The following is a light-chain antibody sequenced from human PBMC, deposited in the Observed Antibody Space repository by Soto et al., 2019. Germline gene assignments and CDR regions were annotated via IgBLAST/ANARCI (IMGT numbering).Light chain of an antibody. Sequence: EIVWAKSPATLSVTPGERITLSCRATQTIGQKLAWYLPRPGQAPSLLMYGASTRATALPARFSGSVSGTEFTLTLTGPQPEDFVVYYCQQYNGCPCTFGQGTKV. CDR3: QQYNGCPCT. CDR2: GAS. V-gene: IGKV3-15*01. J-gene: IGKJ1*01. CDR1: QTIGQK.